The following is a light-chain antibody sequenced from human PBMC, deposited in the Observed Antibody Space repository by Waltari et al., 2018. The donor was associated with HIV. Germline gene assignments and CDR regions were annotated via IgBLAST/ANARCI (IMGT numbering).Light chain of an antibody. Sequence: SYVLTQPPSVSVAPGTTARITCGGNNIGSKSVHWYQHKPGQAPVLVIYYDRERPSGIPERFSGSDSGNTATLTINRVEAGDEADYYCQVWDSSSDHVVFGGGTKLTVL. V-gene: IGLV3-21*04. J-gene: IGLJ2*01. CDR1: NIGSKS. CDR2: YDR. CDR3: QVWDSSSDHVV.